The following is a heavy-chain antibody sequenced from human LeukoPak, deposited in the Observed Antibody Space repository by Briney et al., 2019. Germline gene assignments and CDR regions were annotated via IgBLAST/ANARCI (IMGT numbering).Heavy chain of an antibody. CDR3: AKDLRPDGRYDFDH. Sequence: PGGSLRLSCAASGFTFSTFAMNWVRQAPWKGLDWVSVITGSGSISYADSVKGRFTISRDNSKNTVYLQMNSLRAEDTAVYYCAKDLRPDGRYDFDHWGQGTLVTVSS. V-gene: IGHV3-23*01. D-gene: IGHD5-12*01. CDR2: ITGSGSI. CDR1: GFTFSTFA. J-gene: IGHJ4*02.